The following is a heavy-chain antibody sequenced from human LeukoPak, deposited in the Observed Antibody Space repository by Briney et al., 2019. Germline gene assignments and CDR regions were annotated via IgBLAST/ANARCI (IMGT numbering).Heavy chain of an antibody. Sequence: ASVKVSCKVSGYTLTELSMHWVRQAPGQGLEWMEWINPNSGGTNYAQKFQGRVTMTRDTSISTAYMELSRLRSDDTAVYYCARVMVNWFDPWGQGTLVTVSS. J-gene: IGHJ5*02. D-gene: IGHD3-10*01. CDR2: INPNSGGT. CDR3: ARVMVNWFDP. V-gene: IGHV1-2*02. CDR1: GYTLTELS.